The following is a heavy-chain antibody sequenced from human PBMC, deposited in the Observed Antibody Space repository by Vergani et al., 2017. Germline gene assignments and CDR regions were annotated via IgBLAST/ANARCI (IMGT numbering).Heavy chain of an antibody. V-gene: IGHV3-23*04. D-gene: IGHD5-12*01. Sequence: EVQLVESGGGLVQPGGSLRLSCAASGFTFSSYAMSWVRHAPGKGLEWVSAISGSGGSTYYADSVKGRFTISRDNSKTTLYLQMNSLRAEDTAVYYCARKGIVATMPRYFDYWGQGTLVTVSS. CDR2: ISGSGGST. CDR1: GFTFSSYA. J-gene: IGHJ4*02. CDR3: ARKGIVATMPRYFDY.